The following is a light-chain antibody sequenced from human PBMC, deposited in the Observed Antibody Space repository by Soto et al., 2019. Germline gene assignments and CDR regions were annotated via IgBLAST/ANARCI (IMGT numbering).Light chain of an antibody. CDR3: SSHAGSNHWV. V-gene: IGLV2-8*01. CDR1: SSDVGGYNF. Sequence: QSALTQPPSASGSPGQSVTISCTGTSSDVGGYNFVSWYQLHPGKAPKLMICEVSKRPSGVPDRFSGSKSGNTASLTVSGLQAEDEADYYCSSHAGSNHWVFGGGTKLTVL. J-gene: IGLJ2*01. CDR2: EVS.